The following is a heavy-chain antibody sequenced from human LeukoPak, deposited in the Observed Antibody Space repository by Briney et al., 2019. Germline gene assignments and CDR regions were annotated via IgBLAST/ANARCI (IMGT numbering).Heavy chain of an antibody. CDR1: GGSFSGYY. CDR3: ARVRVRGVIITHYYYGMDV. D-gene: IGHD3-10*01. Sequence: SETLSLTCAVYGGSFSGYYWSWIRQPPGKGLGWIGEINHSGSTNYNPSLKSRVTISVDTSKNQFSLKLSSVTAADTAVYYCARVRVRGVIITHYYYGMDVWGKGTTVTVSS. V-gene: IGHV4-34*01. J-gene: IGHJ6*04. CDR2: INHSGST.